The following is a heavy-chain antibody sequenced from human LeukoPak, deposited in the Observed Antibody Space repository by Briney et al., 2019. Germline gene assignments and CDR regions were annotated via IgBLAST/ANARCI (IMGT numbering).Heavy chain of an antibody. Sequence: GGPLRLSCAASGFTFSSYSMNWVRQAPGKGLEWVSSISSSSSYIYYADSVKGRFTISRDNAKNSLYLQMNSLRAEDTAVYYCARDRDGYNTEFDYWGQGTLVTVSS. D-gene: IGHD5-24*01. CDR1: GFTFSSYS. V-gene: IGHV3-21*01. CDR3: ARDRDGYNTEFDY. J-gene: IGHJ4*02. CDR2: ISSSSSYI.